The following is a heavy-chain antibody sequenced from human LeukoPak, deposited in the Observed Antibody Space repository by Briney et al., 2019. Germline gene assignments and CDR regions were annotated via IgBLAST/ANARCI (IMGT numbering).Heavy chain of an antibody. D-gene: IGHD6-13*01. CDR2: ISSSGSTI. J-gene: IGHJ4*02. V-gene: IGHV3-11*01. Sequence: GGSLRLSCAASGFTFSDYYMSWIRQAPGKGLEWVSYISSSGSTIYYADSVKGRFTISRDNAKNSLYLQMSSLRAEDTAVYYCARDKGPAAGSFVYFDYWGQGTLVTVSS. CDR3: ARDKGPAAGSFVYFDY. CDR1: GFTFSDYY.